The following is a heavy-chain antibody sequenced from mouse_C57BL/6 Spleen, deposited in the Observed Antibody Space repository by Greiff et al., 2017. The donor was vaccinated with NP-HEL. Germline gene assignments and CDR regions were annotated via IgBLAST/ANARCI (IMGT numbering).Heavy chain of an antibody. D-gene: IGHD1-1*01. Sequence: QVQLQQPGAELVKPGASVKMSCKASGYTFTSYWITWVKQRPGQGLEWIGDIYPGSGSTNYNEKFKSKATLTVDTSSSTADMQLSSLTSEDSAVYYCARGFHITTVVEGPYAMDYWGQGTSVTVSS. V-gene: IGHV1-55*01. CDR2: IYPGSGST. CDR1: GYTFTSYW. J-gene: IGHJ4*01. CDR3: ARGFHITTVVEGPYAMDY.